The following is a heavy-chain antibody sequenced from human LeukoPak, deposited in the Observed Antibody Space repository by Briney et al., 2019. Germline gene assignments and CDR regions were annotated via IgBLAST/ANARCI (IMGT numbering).Heavy chain of an antibody. CDR2: IDGDGRQK. CDR3: ATDMAFSAFDI. V-gene: IGHV3-7*03. J-gene: IGHJ3*02. Sequence: GGSLRLSCIASGFIFTNYWMVWVRQAAGKGLEWVASIDGDGRQKDYVDSVKGRFTISRDNARNSLFLQLNSLRTEDTALYYCATDMAFSAFDIWGHGTMVIVSS. CDR1: GFIFTNYW. D-gene: IGHD3-3*02.